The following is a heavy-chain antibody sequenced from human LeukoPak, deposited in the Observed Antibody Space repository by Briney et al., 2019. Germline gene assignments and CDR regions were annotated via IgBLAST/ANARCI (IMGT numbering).Heavy chain of an antibody. D-gene: IGHD1-26*01. CDR1: GYSISSGYY. CDR2: VYHSGST. V-gene: IGHV4-38-2*02. CDR3: ARVPYSGTYYVDS. Sequence: KPSETLSLTCTVSGYSISSGYYRGWIRQPPGKGLEWIGSVYHSGSTYYNPSLSSRVTISVDTSKNQFSLKLSSVTAADTAVYYCARVPYSGTYYVDSWGQGTLVTVSS. J-gene: IGHJ4*02.